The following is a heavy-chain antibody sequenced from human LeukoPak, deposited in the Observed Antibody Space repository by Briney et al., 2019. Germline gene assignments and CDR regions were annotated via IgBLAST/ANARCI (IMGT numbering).Heavy chain of an antibody. J-gene: IGHJ4*02. V-gene: IGHV3-23*01. CDR3: AKRGFKYIDSWGSYYHFDY. Sequence: GGSLRLSCAASGFTFSSYEMNWVRQAPGKGLEWVSAISGSGGSTYYADSVKGRFTISRDNSKNTLYLQMNSLRAEDTAVYYCAKRGFKYIDSWGSYYHFDYWGQGTLVTVSS. CDR2: ISGSGGST. D-gene: IGHD1-26*01. CDR1: GFTFSSYE.